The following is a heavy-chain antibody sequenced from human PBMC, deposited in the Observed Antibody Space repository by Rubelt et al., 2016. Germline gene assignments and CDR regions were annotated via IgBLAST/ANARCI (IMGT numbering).Heavy chain of an antibody. J-gene: IGHJ4*02. CDR1: GFTFSNAW. D-gene: IGHD2-21*02. Sequence: EVQLVESGGGLVKPGGSLRLSCAASGFTFSNAWMNWVRQAPGKGLEYISAISSNGDTTYYADSVKGRFTISRDNSKNTVYLQMSSLRVEDTAVYYCVNGGWRRSPPDYWGQGTLVTVSS. V-gene: IGHV3-64D*06. CDR2: ISSNGDTT. CDR3: VNGGWRRSPPDY.